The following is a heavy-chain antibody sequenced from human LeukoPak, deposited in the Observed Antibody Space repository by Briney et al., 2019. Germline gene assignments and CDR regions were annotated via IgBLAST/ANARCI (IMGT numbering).Heavy chain of an antibody. Sequence: GGSLRLSCAASGFTFSSYSMNWVRQAPGKGLEWVSSISSSSSYIYCADSVKGRFTISRDNAKNSLYLQMNSLRAEDTAVYYCARYQLLYMDVWGKGTTVTVSS. CDR2: ISSSSSYI. CDR1: GFTFSSYS. V-gene: IGHV3-21*01. CDR3: ARYQLLYMDV. D-gene: IGHD2-2*01. J-gene: IGHJ6*03.